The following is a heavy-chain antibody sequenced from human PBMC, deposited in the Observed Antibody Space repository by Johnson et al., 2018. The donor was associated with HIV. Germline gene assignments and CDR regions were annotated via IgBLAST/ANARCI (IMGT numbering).Heavy chain of an antibody. J-gene: IGHJ3*02. Sequence: EKLVESGGGLVQPGGSLRLSCAASGFTFSNYEMHWVRQATGKGLHWVSAIGTAGDTYYPGSVKGRFTISRENAKNSLYLQMNSLRAGDTAVDSCARRDHDAVDIWGHGTMVTVSS. D-gene: IGHD5-24*01. CDR3: ARRDHDAVDI. V-gene: IGHV3-13*01. CDR2: IGTAGDT. CDR1: GFTFSNYE.